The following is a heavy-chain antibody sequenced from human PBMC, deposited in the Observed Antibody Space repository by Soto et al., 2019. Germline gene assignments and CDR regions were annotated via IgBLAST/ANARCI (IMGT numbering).Heavy chain of an antibody. CDR3: ARDRKCITMIVVRNTLGY. J-gene: IGHJ4*02. CDR2: ISAYNGNT. D-gene: IGHD3-22*01. Sequence: QVQLVQSGAEVKKPGASVKVSCKASGYTFTSYGISWVRQAPGQGLEWMGWISAYNGNTNYAQKLQGRVTMTTDTYTSTAYMELRSLRSDDTAVYYCARDRKCITMIVVRNTLGYWGQGTLVTVSS. CDR1: GYTFTSYG. V-gene: IGHV1-18*01.